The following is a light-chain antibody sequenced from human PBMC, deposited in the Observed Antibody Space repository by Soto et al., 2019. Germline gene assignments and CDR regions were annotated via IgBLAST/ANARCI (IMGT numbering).Light chain of an antibody. CDR2: EVT. CDR3: SSYTGGNPSYV. J-gene: IGLJ1*01. CDR1: SSDVGGYDY. Sequence: QSALTQPPSASGSPVQSVTISCTGTSSDVGGYDYVSWYQQHPGKAPKLMIYEVTIRPSGVSDRFSGSKSGNTASLTVSGRQAEDEADCYCSSYTGGNPSYVFGTGTKV. V-gene: IGLV2-8*01.